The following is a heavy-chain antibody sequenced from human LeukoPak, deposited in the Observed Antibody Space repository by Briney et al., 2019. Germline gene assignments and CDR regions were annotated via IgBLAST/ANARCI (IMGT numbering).Heavy chain of an antibody. J-gene: IGHJ3*02. CDR2: IIPIFGTA. CDR1: GGTFSSYA. Sequence: SVKVSCKASGGTFSSYAISWVRQAPGQGLEWMGGIIPIFGTANYAQKFQGRVTITADESTSTAYMELSSLRSGDTAVYYCAAIVLADAFDIWGQGTMVTVSS. D-gene: IGHD2/OR15-2a*01. CDR3: AAIVLADAFDI. V-gene: IGHV1-69*13.